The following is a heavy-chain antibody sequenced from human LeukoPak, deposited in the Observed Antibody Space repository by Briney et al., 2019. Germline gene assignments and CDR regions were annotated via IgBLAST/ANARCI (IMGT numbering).Heavy chain of an antibody. CDR1: GFTFSTYV. CDR3: ARDQRPGWGEYFQH. D-gene: IGHD3-16*01. V-gene: IGHV3-23*01. J-gene: IGHJ1*01. Sequence: GGSLRLSCAASGFTFSTYVMSWVRQAPGKGLEWVFGITGSGGITDYADSVKGRFTISRDNSKNTLYLQMNSLRVEDTAVYYCARDQRPGWGEYFQHWGQGTLVTVSS. CDR2: ITGSGGIT.